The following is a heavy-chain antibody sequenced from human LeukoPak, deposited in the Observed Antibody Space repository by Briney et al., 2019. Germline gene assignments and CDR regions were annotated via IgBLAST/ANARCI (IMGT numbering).Heavy chain of an antibody. CDR3: ARTLSRLNHYGDSAADF. Sequence: GASVKVSCKASGYTFTSSDINWVRQATGQGLEWMGWMNPNSGNTGYAQKFQGRVTLTRDTSISTAYMELTSLRSEDTAVYYCARTLSRLNHYGDSAADFWGQGTLVTVSS. V-gene: IGHV1-8*01. J-gene: IGHJ4*02. CDR2: MNPNSGNT. CDR1: GYTFTSSD. D-gene: IGHD4-17*01.